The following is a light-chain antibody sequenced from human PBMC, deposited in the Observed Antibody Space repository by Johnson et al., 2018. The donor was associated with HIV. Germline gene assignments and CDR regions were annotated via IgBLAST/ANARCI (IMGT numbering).Light chain of an antibody. CDR2: DNN. V-gene: IGLV1-51*01. Sequence: QSVLTQPPSVSAAPGQRVTRSYSGSSSNIGNNFVSWFRQLPLRAPKVLIYDNNRRPSGIPDRFSGSKSGTSATLGITGLQTGDEANYYCGTWDSSLSGVFGTGTKVTVL. CDR3: GTWDSSLSGV. CDR1: SSNIGNNF. J-gene: IGLJ1*01.